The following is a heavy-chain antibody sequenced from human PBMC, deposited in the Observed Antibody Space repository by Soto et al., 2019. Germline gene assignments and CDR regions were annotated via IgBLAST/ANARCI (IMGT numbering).Heavy chain of an antibody. D-gene: IGHD2-21*02. V-gene: IGHV3-7*05. J-gene: IGHJ4*02. CDR3: ARGSDCGDCYNPVILDY. Sequence: EVQLVESGGGLVQPGGSLRLSCAASGFTFSSYWMSWVRQAPGKGLEWVANIKQDGSEKYYVDSVKGRFTISRDNAKNSLYLQMNSLRAEDTAVYDCARGSDCGDCYNPVILDYWGQGTLVTVSS. CDR1: GFTFSSYW. CDR2: IKQDGSEK.